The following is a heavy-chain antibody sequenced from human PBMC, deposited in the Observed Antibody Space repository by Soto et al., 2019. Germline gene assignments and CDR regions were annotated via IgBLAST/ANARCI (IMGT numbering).Heavy chain of an antibody. D-gene: IGHD3-3*01. CDR2: IYYSGST. CDR1: GGSISSGGYY. CDR3: ARYPPSQDDFWSGPFDY. J-gene: IGHJ4*02. V-gene: IGHV4-31*03. Sequence: PSETLSLTCTVSGGSISSGGYYWSWIRQHPGKGLEWIGYIYYSGSTYYNPSLKGRVTISVDTSKNQFSLKLSSVTAADTAVYYCARYPPSQDDFWSGPFDYWGQGTLVTVSS.